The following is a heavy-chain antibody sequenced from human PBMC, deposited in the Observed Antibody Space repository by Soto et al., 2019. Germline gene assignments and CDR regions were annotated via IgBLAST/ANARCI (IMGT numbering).Heavy chain of an antibody. CDR2: IKEDGGKT. CDR3: SRDYYGPGPD. D-gene: IGHD3-22*01. V-gene: IGHV3-7*04. J-gene: IGHJ4*02. CDR1: GLTLSRYW. Sequence: EVQLVESGGGLVQPGGSLRLSCVASGLTLSRYWMSWVRQAPGKGLEWVANIKEDGGKTYYVESVKGRFTISRDNAKNSVYLQMNSLRVEDTAVYYCSRDYYGPGPDWGQGTLVIVSS.